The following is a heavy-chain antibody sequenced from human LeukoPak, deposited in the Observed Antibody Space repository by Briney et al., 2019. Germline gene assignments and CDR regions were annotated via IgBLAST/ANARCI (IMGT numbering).Heavy chain of an antibody. V-gene: IGHV3-21*01. J-gene: IGHJ3*02. CDR3: ARGFKVGAYGGAFDI. CDR1: GFTFSSYS. D-gene: IGHD1-26*01. CDR2: ISSSSSYI. Sequence: AGGSLRLSCAASGFTFSSYSMNWVRQAPGKGLEWVSSISSSSSYIYYADSVKGRFTISRDNAKNSLYLQMNSLRAEDTAVYYCARGFKVGAYGGAFDIWGQGTMVTVSS.